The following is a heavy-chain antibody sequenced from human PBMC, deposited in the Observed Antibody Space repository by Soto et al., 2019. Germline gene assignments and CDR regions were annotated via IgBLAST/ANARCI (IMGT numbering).Heavy chain of an antibody. J-gene: IGHJ4*02. Sequence: SETLSLTCTGSGDSISSYNWFWIRQPPGKGLEWIGYLDYSGSTKYNPSLKSRLTISVDPSKNRFSLALSSVTAADTAVYFCARMSNGYSKDWGQGTLVTVSS. CDR2: LDYSGST. CDR3: ARMSNGYSKD. V-gene: IGHV4-59*01. CDR1: GDSISSYN. D-gene: IGHD2-8*01.